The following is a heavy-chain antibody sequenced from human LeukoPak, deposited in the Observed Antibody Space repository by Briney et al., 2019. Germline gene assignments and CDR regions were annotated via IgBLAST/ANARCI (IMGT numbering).Heavy chain of an antibody. CDR3: ARHVAAADLYYFDY. Sequence: PSETLSLTCIVSGGSVGSSSYYWGWIRQPPGRGLEGIGSVYYKGNTYYTPSLKSRVTISVDTSKNQFYLKLSSVTAADTAVYYCARHVAAADLYYFDYWGQGTLVTVSS. D-gene: IGHD6-13*01. CDR1: GGSVGSSSYY. V-gene: IGHV4-39*07. J-gene: IGHJ4*02. CDR2: VYYKGNT.